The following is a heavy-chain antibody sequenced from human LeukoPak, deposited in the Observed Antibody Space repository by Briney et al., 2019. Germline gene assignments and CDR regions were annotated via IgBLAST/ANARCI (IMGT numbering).Heavy chain of an antibody. V-gene: IGHV3-33*01. CDR2: IRYDGSNK. J-gene: IGHJ4*02. CDR1: GFTFSSYG. D-gene: IGHD3-22*01. Sequence: GGSLRLSCAASGFTFSSYGMHWVRQAPGKGLEWVAVIRYDGSNKYYADSVKGRFTISRDNSKNTLYLQMNSLRAEDTAVYYCARGGGYDSSLFDYWGQGTLVTVSS. CDR3: ARGGGYDSSLFDY.